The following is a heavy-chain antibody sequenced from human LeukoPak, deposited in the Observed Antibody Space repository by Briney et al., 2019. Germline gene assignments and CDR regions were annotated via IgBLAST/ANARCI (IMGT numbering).Heavy chain of an antibody. Sequence: GGSLRLSCAASGFTFSSYEMNWVRQAPGKGLEWVSYISSSGSTIYYADSVKGRFTISRDNSKNTLYLQMNSLRAEDTAVYYCAKGRAGNYYYDSSDYWGQGTLVTVSS. V-gene: IGHV3-48*03. J-gene: IGHJ4*02. CDR1: GFTFSSYE. CDR3: AKGRAGNYYYDSSDY. CDR2: ISSSGSTI. D-gene: IGHD3-22*01.